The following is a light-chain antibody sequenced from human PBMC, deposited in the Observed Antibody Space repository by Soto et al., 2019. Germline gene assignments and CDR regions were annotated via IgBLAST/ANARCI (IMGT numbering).Light chain of an antibody. CDR1: SSNIGNNY. J-gene: IGLJ3*02. V-gene: IGLV1-51*02. CDR2: ENN. Sequence: QSVLTQPPSVSAAPGQKVTISCSGSSSNIGNNYVSWYQQLPGTAPKLLIYENNKRPSGIPDRFSGSKSGTSATLGITGLQTGDEADYYCGTWDSSLSENGVFGGGTKLTVL. CDR3: GTWDSSLSENGV.